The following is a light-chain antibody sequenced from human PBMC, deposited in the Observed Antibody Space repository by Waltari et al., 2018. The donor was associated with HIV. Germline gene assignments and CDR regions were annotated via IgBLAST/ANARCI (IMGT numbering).Light chain of an antibody. Sequence: SYELRQPPSVSVSPGQTARITCSGDALPKQYAYWYQQKPGQAPVGVIYKDSERASGIPERFSGSSSGTTVTLTISGVQAEDEADYYCQSADSSGTYPVVFGGGTKLTVL. CDR3: QSADSSGTYPVV. V-gene: IGLV3-25*03. CDR2: KDS. J-gene: IGLJ2*01. CDR1: ALPKQY.